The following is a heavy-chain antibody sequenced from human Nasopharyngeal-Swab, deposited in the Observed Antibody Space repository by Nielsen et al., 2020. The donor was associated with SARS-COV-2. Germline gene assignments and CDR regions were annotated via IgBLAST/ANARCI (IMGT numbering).Heavy chain of an antibody. CDR1: GFSFSDYD. Sequence: GESLKISCAASGFSFSDYDMHWVRQAPGKALEWVAVISYDGSNKYYADSVKGRFTVSRDNSKNTLFLEMDSLRVEDTAVYYCARGSSVHAFDVWGQGTEVTVSS. V-gene: IGHV3-33*05. CDR3: ARGSSVHAFDV. J-gene: IGHJ3*01. D-gene: IGHD3-10*01. CDR2: ISYDGSNK.